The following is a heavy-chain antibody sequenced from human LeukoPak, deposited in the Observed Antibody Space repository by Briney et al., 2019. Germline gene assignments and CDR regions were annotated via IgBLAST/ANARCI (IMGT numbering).Heavy chain of an antibody. CDR3: AKDFDVYDSSGTNFDY. CDR1: GFTFSSYA. Sequence: PGGSLRLSCAASGFTFSSYAMSWIRQAPGKGLAWVSAISGSGGSTYYADSVKGRFTISRDNSKNTLYLQMNSLRAEDTAVYYCAKDFDVYDSSGTNFDYWGQGTLVTVSS. V-gene: IGHV3-23*01. CDR2: ISGSGGST. J-gene: IGHJ4*02. D-gene: IGHD3-22*01.